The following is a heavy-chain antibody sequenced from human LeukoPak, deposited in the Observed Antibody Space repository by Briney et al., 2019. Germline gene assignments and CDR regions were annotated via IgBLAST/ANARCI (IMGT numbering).Heavy chain of an antibody. CDR1: GLIFDDYG. V-gene: IGHV3-20*01. Sequence: PGGFVRLSCVGSGLIFDDYGMSWLRQAPGKGVEWVSGINWNGGSTGYADSVKGRFTISRDNAKNSLYLQMNSLRAEDTALYHCARDPGFGELLAPLDYWGQGTLVTVSS. CDR3: ARDPGFGELLAPLDY. J-gene: IGHJ4*02. CDR2: INWNGGST. D-gene: IGHD3-10*01.